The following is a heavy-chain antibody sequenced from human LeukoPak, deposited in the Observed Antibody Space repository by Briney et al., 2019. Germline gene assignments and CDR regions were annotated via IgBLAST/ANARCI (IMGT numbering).Heavy chain of an antibody. CDR1: GGTFNSYA. Sequence: GASVKVSCKASGGTFNSYAISWVRQAHGQGLEWMGGIMPLFGTANYAQEFQGRVTFTTDESASTAYMEVSSLRSEDTAVYYCASGPLGDGYGVGDYYQYMDVWGKGTTVTVSS. D-gene: IGHD5-24*01. CDR2: IMPLFGTA. CDR3: ASGPLGDGYGVGDYYQYMDV. J-gene: IGHJ6*03. V-gene: IGHV1-69*05.